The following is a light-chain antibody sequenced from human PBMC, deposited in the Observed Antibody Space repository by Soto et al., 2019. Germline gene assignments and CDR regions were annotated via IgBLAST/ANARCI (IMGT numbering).Light chain of an antibody. CDR1: RSDNGSNF. V-gene: IGLV1-44*01. CDR2: NSN. Sequence: QSVLSQPPSASGTPGQTNIISCSGRRSDNGSNFVNWYQYLPGTAPKLLIYNSNQRPSGVPDRSSGSKSGTSASLAISGLQSEDEADYYCASWDDSLTGPVFGTGTKVTAL. J-gene: IGLJ1*01. CDR3: ASWDDSLTGPV.